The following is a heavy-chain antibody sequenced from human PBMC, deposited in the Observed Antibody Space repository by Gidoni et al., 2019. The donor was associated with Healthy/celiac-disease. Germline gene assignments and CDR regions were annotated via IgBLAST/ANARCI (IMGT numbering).Heavy chain of an antibody. CDR1: GFTFSSYS. D-gene: IGHD2-2*01. J-gene: IGHJ4*02. CDR2: ISSSSSYI. Sequence: EVQLVESGGGLVKPGGSLRLSCAASGFTFSSYSMNWVRQAPGKGLEWVSSISSSSSYIYYADSVKGRFTISRDNAKNSLYLQMNSLRAEDTAVYYCARAGVVVDGGFDYWGQGTLVTVSS. V-gene: IGHV3-21*01. CDR3: ARAGVVVDGGFDY.